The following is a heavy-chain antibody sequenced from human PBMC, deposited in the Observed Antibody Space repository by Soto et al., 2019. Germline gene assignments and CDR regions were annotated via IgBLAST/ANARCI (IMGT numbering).Heavy chain of an antibody. V-gene: IGHV3-30-3*01. D-gene: IGHD1-1*01. CDR1: EFTFSSYS. CDR2: ISYDGSNK. Sequence: PGGSPRLSCAAPEFTFSSYSMHWVRQAPGKGLEWVAVISYDGSNKYYADSVKGRFTISRDNSKNTLYLQMNSLRAEDTAVYYCARDHRQGTTRYKYCYGMDVWGQGTTVTVSS. J-gene: IGHJ6*02. CDR3: ARDHRQGTTRYKYCYGMDV.